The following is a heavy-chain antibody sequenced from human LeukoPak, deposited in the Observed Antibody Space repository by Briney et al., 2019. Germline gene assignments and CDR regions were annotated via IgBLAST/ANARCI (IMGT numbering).Heavy chain of an antibody. Sequence: GGSLRLSCAASGFTVSSNYMSWVRQATGKGLEWVSVIYSDGSTYYADSVQGRCTISRDNSKNTLFLQMISLRAEDTAVYYCARTMVVVGVTDSFDYWGQGTLVTVSS. CDR3: ARTMVVVGVTDSFDY. CDR1: GFTVSSNY. CDR2: IYSDGST. J-gene: IGHJ4*02. V-gene: IGHV3-66*01. D-gene: IGHD2-15*01.